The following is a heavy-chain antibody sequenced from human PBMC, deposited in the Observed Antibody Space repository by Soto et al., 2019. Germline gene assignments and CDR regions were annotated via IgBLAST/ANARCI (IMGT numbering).Heavy chain of an antibody. CDR2: IYGGGGT. CDR3: ARGPQSGDTHMVRSYFGY. D-gene: IGHD5-18*01. CDR1: GFIVSSNY. Sequence: GGSLRLSCAVSGFIVSSNYLNWVRQAPGKGLEWVSVIYGGGGTYYADSVKGRFTISRDNSKNTLYLQMNSLRAEDTAVYYCARGPQSGDTHMVRSYFGYWGQGTLVTVSS. J-gene: IGHJ4*02. V-gene: IGHV3-53*01.